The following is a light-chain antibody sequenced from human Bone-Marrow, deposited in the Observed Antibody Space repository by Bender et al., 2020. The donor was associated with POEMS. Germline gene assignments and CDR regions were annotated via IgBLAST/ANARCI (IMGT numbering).Light chain of an antibody. Sequence: QSALTQPPSASGSPGQSVTISCTGTSSDVGRYDYVSWYQQHPGKAPKLLIHEVSNRPSGVPDRFSGSKSGSTASLTVSGLQAEDEADYYCSSFTGINNPVVFGGWTKLTVL. J-gene: IGLJ2*01. V-gene: IGLV2-8*01. CDR1: SSDVGRYDY. CDR2: EVS. CDR3: SSFTGINNPVV.